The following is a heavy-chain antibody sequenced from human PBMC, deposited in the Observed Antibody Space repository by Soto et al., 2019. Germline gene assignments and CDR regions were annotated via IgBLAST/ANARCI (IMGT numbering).Heavy chain of an antibody. CDR2: ISAYNGNT. V-gene: IGHV1-18*01. Sequence: QVQLVQSGAEVKKPGASVKVSCKSSGYIFSDYGITWVRQAPGQGLEWMGWISAYNGNTDYAQKFQDRLTLATDTSTSTAYLARRSLRDDDTALYYCARPVTSPDHLDIWGQGTMVNVSS. J-gene: IGHJ3*02. CDR3: ARPVTSPDHLDI. CDR1: GYIFSDYG. D-gene: IGHD4-4*01.